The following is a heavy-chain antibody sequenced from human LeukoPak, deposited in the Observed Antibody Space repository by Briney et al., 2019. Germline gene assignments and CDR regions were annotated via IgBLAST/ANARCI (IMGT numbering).Heavy chain of an antibody. D-gene: IGHD4-23*01. V-gene: IGHV3-11*01. J-gene: IGHJ3*02. CDR2: ISSSGSTI. Sequence: GGSLRLSCAASGFTFSDYYMSWIRQAPGKGLEWVSYISSSGSTIYYANSVKGRFTISRDNAKNSLYLQMNSLRAEDTAVYYCARDSVGEYGANAFDIWGQGTMVTVSS. CDR3: ARDSVGEYGANAFDI. CDR1: GFTFSDYY.